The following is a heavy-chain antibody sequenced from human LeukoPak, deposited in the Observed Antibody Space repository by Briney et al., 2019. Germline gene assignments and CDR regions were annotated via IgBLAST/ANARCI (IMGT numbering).Heavy chain of an antibody. CDR1: GGTFSSYA. Sequence: ASVKVSCKASGGTFSSYAISWVRQAPGQGLEWMGGIIPIFGTANYAQKFQGRVTITADESTSTAYMELSSLRSEDTAVYYCAREGKDYSYEYDAFDIWGQGTMVTVSS. CDR3: AREGKDYSYEYDAFDI. V-gene: IGHV1-69*13. D-gene: IGHD5-18*01. J-gene: IGHJ3*02. CDR2: IIPIFGTA.